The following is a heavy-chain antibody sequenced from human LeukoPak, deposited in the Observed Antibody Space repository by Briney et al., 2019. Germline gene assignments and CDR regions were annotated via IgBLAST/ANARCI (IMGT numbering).Heavy chain of an antibody. CDR2: ISAYNGNT. D-gene: IGHD3-10*01. J-gene: IGHJ4*02. V-gene: IGHV1-18*04. Sequence: ASVKVSCKASGYTFKSYGFNGVRQAPGQGLEWMGWISAYNGNTNYAQKVQGRLTMTTDTSTSTAYMELRSLRSDDTAVYYCARAAVGRDLVYWGQGTLVTVSS. CDR1: GYTFKSYG. CDR3: ARAAVGRDLVY.